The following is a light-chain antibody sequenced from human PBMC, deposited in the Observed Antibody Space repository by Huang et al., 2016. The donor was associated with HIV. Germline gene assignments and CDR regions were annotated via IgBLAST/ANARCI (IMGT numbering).Light chain of an antibody. CDR3: QQRKYWPPIT. CDR2: DAS. Sequence: ETVLTQSPATLSLSPGERATLSCRASQSVNSYLAWYQQKPGQTPRLLIYDASNRATGSPARFSGSGSGTDFTLTISSLEPEDFAVYYCQQRKYWPPITVGQGTRLEIK. V-gene: IGKV3-11*01. CDR1: QSVNSY. J-gene: IGKJ5*01.